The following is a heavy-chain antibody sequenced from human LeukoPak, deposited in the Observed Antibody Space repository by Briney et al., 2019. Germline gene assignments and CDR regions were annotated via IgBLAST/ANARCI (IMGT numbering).Heavy chain of an antibody. CDR1: GGSISSYY. CDR3: ATGNYDSSGYYPPDAFDI. D-gene: IGHD3-22*01. J-gene: IGHJ3*02. CDR2: IYYSGST. Sequence: SETLSLTCTVSGGSISSYYWSWIRQPPGKGLEWIGYIYYSGSTNYNPSLKSRVTISVDTSKNQFSLKLSSLTAADTAVYYCATGNYDSSGYYPPDAFDIWGQGTMVTVSS. V-gene: IGHV4-59*01.